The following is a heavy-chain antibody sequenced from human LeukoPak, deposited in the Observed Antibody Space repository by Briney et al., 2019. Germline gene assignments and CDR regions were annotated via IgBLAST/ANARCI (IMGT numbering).Heavy chain of an antibody. J-gene: IGHJ3*02. CDR1: GGSIRSGSYY. CDR3: AGPRGDAFDI. CDR2: IYTSGST. V-gene: IGHV4-61*02. Sequence: PSETLSLTCTVSGGSIRSGSYYWSWIRQPAGKGLEWIGRIYTSGSTNYNPSLKSRVTISVDTSKNQFSLKLSSVTAADTAVYYCAGPRGDAFDIWGQGTMVTVSS. D-gene: IGHD3-10*01.